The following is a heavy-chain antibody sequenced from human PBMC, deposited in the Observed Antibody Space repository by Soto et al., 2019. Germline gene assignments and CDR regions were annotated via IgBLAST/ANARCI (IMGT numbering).Heavy chain of an antibody. J-gene: IGHJ6*02. D-gene: IGHD1-26*01. CDR2: MYYSGDT. Sequence: QLHLQESGPGLVKPSETLSLTCTVSGGSIATSSYYWAWIRQPPGMGLEWIASMYYSGDTYYSPSLKSGDTISADKDNNQFSQKLNSVTDADPALYYCTRHSAHLSGDVWGQGTRVTVSS. CDR1: GGSIATSSYY. V-gene: IGHV4-39*01. CDR3: TRHSAHLSGDV.